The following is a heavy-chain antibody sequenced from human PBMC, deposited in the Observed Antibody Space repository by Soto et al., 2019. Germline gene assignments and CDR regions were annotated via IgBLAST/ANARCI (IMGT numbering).Heavy chain of an antibody. D-gene: IGHD3-3*01. CDR3: AKDIRFLECFPGNPPDYYYYYSGMDV. CDR2: ISYDGSNK. CDR1: GFTFSSYG. J-gene: IGHJ6*02. V-gene: IGHV3-30*18. Sequence: GGSLRLSCAASGFTFSSYGMHWVRQAPGKGLEWVAVISYDGSNKYYADSVKGRFTISRDNSKNTLYLQMNSLRAEDTAVYYCAKDIRFLECFPGNPPDYYYYYSGMDVWGQGTTVTVSS.